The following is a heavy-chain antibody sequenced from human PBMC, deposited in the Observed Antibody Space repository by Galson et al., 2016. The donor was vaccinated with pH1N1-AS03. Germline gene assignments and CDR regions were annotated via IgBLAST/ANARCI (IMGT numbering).Heavy chain of an antibody. CDR1: GFTFSTYA. J-gene: IGHJ4*02. CDR3: AKAAEFASTTYDFEY. CDR2: ISATGGST. V-gene: IGHV3-23*01. Sequence: SLRLSCAASGFTFSTYAMSWVRQTPGKGLEWVSTISATGGSTYYADSVKGRFTISRDDSKNTLYLQMNSLRAEDTAVYYCAKAAEFASTTYDFEYWGQGTLVTVTS. D-gene: IGHD5/OR15-5a*01.